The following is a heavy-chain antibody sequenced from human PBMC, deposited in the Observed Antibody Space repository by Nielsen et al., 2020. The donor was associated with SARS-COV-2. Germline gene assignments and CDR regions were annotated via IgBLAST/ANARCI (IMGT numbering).Heavy chain of an antibody. CDR1: GYTFTSYA. J-gene: IGHJ5*02. V-gene: IGHV1-3*01. Sequence: ASVKVSCKASGYTFTSYAMHWVRQAPGQRLEWMGWINAGNGNTKYSQKFQGRVTITRDTSASTAYMELSSLRSEDTAVYYCARDRSRFLEGPYPFDPWGQGTLVTVSS. D-gene: IGHD3-3*01. CDR3: ARDRSRFLEGPYPFDP. CDR2: INAGNGNT.